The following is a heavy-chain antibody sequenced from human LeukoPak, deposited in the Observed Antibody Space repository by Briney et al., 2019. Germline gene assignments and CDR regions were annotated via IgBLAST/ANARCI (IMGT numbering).Heavy chain of an antibody. CDR2: INYSGST. D-gene: IGHD4-17*01. J-gene: IGHJ5*02. CDR1: GGSISSSDYY. CDR3: VREKSRNSGVDWCYP. V-gene: IGHV4-39*01. Sequence: PSETLSLTCTVSGGSISSSDYYWAWIRQPPGKGLECLRSINYSGSTYYNPSLKSRVTISVDTSRNQFSLKLSSVTAAGTAMYYCVREKSRNSGVDWCYPWGQGTLVTVSS.